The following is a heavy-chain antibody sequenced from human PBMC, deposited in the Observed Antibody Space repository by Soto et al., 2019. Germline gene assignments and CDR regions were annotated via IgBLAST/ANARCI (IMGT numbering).Heavy chain of an antibody. CDR1: GGSISSSSYY. Sequence: TLSLTCTVSGGSISSSSYYWGWIRQPPGKGLEWIGSIYYSGSTYHNPSLKSRVTISVDTSKNQFSLKLSSVTAADTAVYYCARHSSIAARPNYYYGMDGWGQGTTVTVSS. CDR3: ARHSSIAARPNYYYGMDG. J-gene: IGHJ6*02. D-gene: IGHD6-6*01. V-gene: IGHV4-39*01. CDR2: IYYSGST.